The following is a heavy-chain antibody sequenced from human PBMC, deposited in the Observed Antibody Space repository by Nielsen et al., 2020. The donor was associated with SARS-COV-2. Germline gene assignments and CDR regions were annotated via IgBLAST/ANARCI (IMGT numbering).Heavy chain of an antibody. V-gene: IGHV1-18*01. Sequence: ASVKVSCKASGYTFTSYGISWVRQAPGQGLEWMGWISAYNGNTNYAQKLQGRVTMTTDTSTSTAYMELRSLRSDDTAVYYCARVIAAAGTSSQFDYWGQGTLVTVSS. J-gene: IGHJ4*02. CDR2: ISAYNGNT. D-gene: IGHD6-13*01. CDR3: ARVIAAAGTSSQFDY. CDR1: GYTFTSYG.